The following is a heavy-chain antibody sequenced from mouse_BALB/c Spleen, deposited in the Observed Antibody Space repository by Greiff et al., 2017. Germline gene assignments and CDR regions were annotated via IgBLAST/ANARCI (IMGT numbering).Heavy chain of an antibody. CDR3: ARSSLLWYPYAMDY. V-gene: IGHV1-4*01. CDR1: GYTFTSYT. CDR2: INPSSGYT. D-gene: IGHD2-10*01. J-gene: IGHJ4*01. Sequence: QVQLKQSVAELARPGASVKMSCKASGYTFTSYTMHWVKQRPGQGLEWIGYINPSSGYTNYNQKFKDKATLTADKSSSTAYMQLSSLTSEDSAVYYCARSSLLWYPYAMDYWGQGTSVTVSS.